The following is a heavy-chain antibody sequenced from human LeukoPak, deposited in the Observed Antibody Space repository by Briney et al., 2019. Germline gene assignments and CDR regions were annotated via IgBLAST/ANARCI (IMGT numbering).Heavy chain of an antibody. V-gene: IGHV3-48*03. CDR3: AELGITMIGGV. D-gene: IGHD3-10*02. J-gene: IGHJ6*04. CDR2: ISSSGSTI. CDR1: GFTFSSYE. Sequence: GGSLRLSCAASGFTFSSYEMNWVRQAPGKGLEWVSYISSSGSTIYYADSVKGRFTISRDNAKNSLYLQMNGLRAEDTAVYYWAELGITMIGGVWGKGTTVTISS.